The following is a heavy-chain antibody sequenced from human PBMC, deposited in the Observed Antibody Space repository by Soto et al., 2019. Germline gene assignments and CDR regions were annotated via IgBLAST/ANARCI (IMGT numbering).Heavy chain of an antibody. CDR1: GDSMSNKHYH. J-gene: IGHJ5*02. CDR2: VYSNGHT. D-gene: IGHD2-8*01. Sequence: XETLSVSWTVSGDSMSNKHYHWGWTRQPPGKVLEWIGTVYSNGHTYHNPSLKSRLAMAVDTSKNQFSLSLISVTAADTAVYFCESLTNGRPGDAWGQGTLVTVSS. V-gene: IGHV4-39*01. CDR3: ESLTNGRPGDA.